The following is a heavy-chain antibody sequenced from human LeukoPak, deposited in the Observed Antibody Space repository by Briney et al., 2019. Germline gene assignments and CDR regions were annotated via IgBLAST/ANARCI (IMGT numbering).Heavy chain of an antibody. J-gene: IGHJ5*02. CDR2: MNPNSGNT. V-gene: IGHV1-8*01. D-gene: IGHD6-13*01. CDR3: ARGLSSSWYFWFDP. CDR1: GYTFTSYD. Sequence: ASVKVSCKASGYTFTSYDINWVRQATGQGLEWMGWMNPNSGNTGYAQKFQGRVTMTRNTSISTAYMELSSLRSEDTAVYYCARGLSSSWYFWFDPWGQGTLVTVSS.